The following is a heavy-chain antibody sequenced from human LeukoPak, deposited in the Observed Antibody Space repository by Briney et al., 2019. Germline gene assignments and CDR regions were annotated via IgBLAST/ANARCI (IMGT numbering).Heavy chain of an antibody. D-gene: IGHD3-10*01. CDR1: GYTFTSYY. J-gene: IGHJ4*02. Sequence: ASVKVSCKASGYTFTSYYMHWVRQAPGQGLEWMGIINPSGGITSYAQKFQGRVTITTEMSESTFYMELRSLRSEDTAVYYCARSVRGLWPSGSGSYTFDYWGQGTLVTVSS. CDR2: INPSGGIT. V-gene: IGHV1-46*01. CDR3: ARSVRGLWPSGSGSYTFDY.